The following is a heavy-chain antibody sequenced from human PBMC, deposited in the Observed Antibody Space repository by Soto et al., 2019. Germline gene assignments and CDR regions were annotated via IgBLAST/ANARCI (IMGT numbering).Heavy chain of an antibody. CDR2: IYYDGSNE. V-gene: IGHV3-33*08. D-gene: IGHD1-26*01. J-gene: IGHJ3*02. CDR3: ARDRGSDSDASDI. Sequence: GGSLRLSCAASGFSFSDYGMHWVRQAPGKGLEWVALIYYDGSNEHYADSVQGRFTISRDNSKNTLYLQMNSLRAEDTAVYYCARDRGSDSDASDIWGQGTVVTVSS. CDR1: GFSFSDYG.